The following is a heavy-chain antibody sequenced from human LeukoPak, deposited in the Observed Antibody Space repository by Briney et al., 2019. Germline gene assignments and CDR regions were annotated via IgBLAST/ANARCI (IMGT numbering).Heavy chain of an antibody. V-gene: IGHV4-59*01. CDR3: ARDGYYGSGSHTAYFDY. Sequence: SGTLFLTCTVSGGSISSYYWSWIRQPPGKGLEWIGYIYYSGSTNYNPSLKSRVTISVDTSKNQFSLKLSSVTAADTAVYYCARDGYYGSGSHTAYFDYWGQGTLVTVSS. CDR2: IYYSGST. CDR1: GGSISSYY. J-gene: IGHJ4*02. D-gene: IGHD3-10*01.